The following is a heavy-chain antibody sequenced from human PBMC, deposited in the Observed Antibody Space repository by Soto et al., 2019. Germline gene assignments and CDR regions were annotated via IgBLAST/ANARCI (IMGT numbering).Heavy chain of an antibody. J-gene: IGHJ4*02. CDR2: INAGNGNT. CDR1: GDGFTSYA. V-gene: IGHV1-3*01. CDR3: ARTLYGDHLAY. D-gene: IGHD4-17*01. Sequence: ASVKVSCKTAGDGFTSYARHWVRRVPGQGLEWMGLINAGNGNTKYSQKFQGRVTITRDTSASTAYMELSSLGSEDTAVYFCARTLYGDHLAYRAQRTLVPVSS.